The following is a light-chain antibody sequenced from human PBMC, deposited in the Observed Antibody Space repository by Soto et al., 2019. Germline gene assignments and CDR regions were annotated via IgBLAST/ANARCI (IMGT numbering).Light chain of an antibody. V-gene: IGLV2-8*01. CDR1: SRDVGGYNY. CDR3: SSYAGSNNFV. CDR2: EVS. J-gene: IGLJ1*01. Sequence: QSVLTQPPSASGSPGQSVTISCTGTSRDVGGYNYVSWYQQHPGKAPKLMIYEVSKRPSGVPDRFSGSKSGNTASLTVSWLQAEDEADYYCSSYAGSNNFVFGAGTKATVL.